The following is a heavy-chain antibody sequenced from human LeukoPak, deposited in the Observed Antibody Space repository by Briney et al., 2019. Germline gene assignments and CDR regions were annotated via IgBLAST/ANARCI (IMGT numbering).Heavy chain of an antibody. CDR1: GDSVSSNSAA. V-gene: IGHV6-1*01. J-gene: IGHJ2*01. CDR3: AREPGDADSSGWEVYNWYFDL. Sequence: SQTLSLTCAISGDSVSSNSAAWNWIRQSPSRGFEWLGRTYYRSKLYNDYAVSVKSRITINPDTSKNQFSLQLNSVTPEDTAVYYCAREPGDADSSGWEVYNWYFDLWGRGTLVTVSS. CDR2: TYYRSKLYN. D-gene: IGHD6-19*01.